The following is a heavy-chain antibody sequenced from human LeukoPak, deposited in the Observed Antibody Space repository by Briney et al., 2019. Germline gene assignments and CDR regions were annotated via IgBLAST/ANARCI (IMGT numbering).Heavy chain of an antibody. CDR3: AGDLMVRGVMKYYGMDV. CDR2: IIPIFGTA. V-gene: IGHV1-69*05. CDR1: GGTFSSYA. Sequence: GASVKVSCKASGGTFSSYAISWVRQAPGQGLEWMGGIIPIFGTANYAQKFQGRVTITTDESTSTAYMELSSLRSEDTAVYYCAGDLMVRGVMKYYGMDVWGQGTTVTVSS. J-gene: IGHJ6*02. D-gene: IGHD3-10*01.